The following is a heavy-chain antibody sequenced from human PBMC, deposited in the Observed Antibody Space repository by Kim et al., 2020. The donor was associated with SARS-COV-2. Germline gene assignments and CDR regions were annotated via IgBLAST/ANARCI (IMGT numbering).Heavy chain of an antibody. J-gene: IGHJ6*02. CDR2: IYYSGST. V-gene: IGHV4-59*13. D-gene: IGHD5-18*01. Sequence: SETLSLTCTVSGGSISSYYWSWIRQPPGKGLEWIGYIYYSGSTNYNPSLKSRVTISVDTSKNQFSLKLSSVTAADTAVYYCARDYGEDSYGLNGMDVWGQGTTVTVSS. CDR1: GGSISSYY. CDR3: ARDYGEDSYGLNGMDV.